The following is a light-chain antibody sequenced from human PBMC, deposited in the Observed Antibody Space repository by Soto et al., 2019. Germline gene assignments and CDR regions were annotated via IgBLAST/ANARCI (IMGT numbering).Light chain of an antibody. V-gene: IGLV2-14*01. Sequence: QSVLTQPASVSGSPGQSITLSCTGTSSDVGGYDYVSWYQQHPGTAPKLMIFEVSNRPSGVSDRFSGSKSGNTASLTISGLQADDEADYSCSSYTARSTLVVFGGGTKLTV. J-gene: IGLJ2*01. CDR2: EVS. CDR1: SSDVGGYDY. CDR3: SSYTARSTLVV.